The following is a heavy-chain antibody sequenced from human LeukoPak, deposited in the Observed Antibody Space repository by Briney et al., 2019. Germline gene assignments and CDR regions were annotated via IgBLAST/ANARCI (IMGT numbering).Heavy chain of an antibody. Sequence: SETLSLTCTVSGGSISSYYWSWIRQPPGKGLEWIGYIYHSGSTNYNPSLKSRVTISVDTSKNQFSLKLSSVTAADTAVYYCARGAITFGGVIGNFDYWGQGTLVTVSS. CDR2: IYHSGST. CDR3: ARGAITFGGVIGNFDY. V-gene: IGHV4-59*01. CDR1: GGSISSYY. J-gene: IGHJ4*02. D-gene: IGHD3-16*02.